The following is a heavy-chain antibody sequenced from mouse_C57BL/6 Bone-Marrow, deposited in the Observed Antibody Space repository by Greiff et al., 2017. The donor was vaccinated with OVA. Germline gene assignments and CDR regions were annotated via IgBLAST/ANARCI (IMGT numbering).Heavy chain of an antibody. CDR2: IWGGGST. J-gene: IGHJ4*01. D-gene: IGHD1-1*01. V-gene: IGHV2-9*01. CDR1: GFSLTSYG. Sequence: QVQLKQSGPGLVAPSQSLSITCTVSGFSLTSYGVDWVRQPPGKGLEWLGVIWGGGSTNYNSAHMSSLSISKDNSKSQVFLKMNSLQTDDTAMYYCAKRAYYYGSSPYYAMDYWGQGTSVTVSS. CDR3: AKRAYYYGSSPYYAMDY.